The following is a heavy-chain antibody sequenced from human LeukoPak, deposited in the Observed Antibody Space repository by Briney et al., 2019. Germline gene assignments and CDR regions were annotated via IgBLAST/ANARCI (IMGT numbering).Heavy chain of an antibody. D-gene: IGHD3-9*01. J-gene: IGHJ4*02. V-gene: IGHV3-7*01. CDR2: IKQDGSEK. CDR1: GFTFSSYW. Sequence: GGSLRLSCAASGFTFSSYWMSWVRQAPGKGLEWVANIKQDGSEKYYVDSVKGRFTISRDNAKNSLYLQMNSLRAEDTAVYYCARMSLRYFDWLPYYFDYWGQGTLVTVSS. CDR3: ARMSLRYFDWLPYYFDY.